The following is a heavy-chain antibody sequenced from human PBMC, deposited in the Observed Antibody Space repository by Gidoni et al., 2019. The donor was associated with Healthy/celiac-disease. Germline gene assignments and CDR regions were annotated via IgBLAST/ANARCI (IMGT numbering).Heavy chain of an antibody. CDR2: IYYSGST. J-gene: IGHJ4*02. CDR3: ARVGMGSSSWYVFFDY. CDR1: GGSVSSGSYY. Sequence: QVQLQESGPGLVKPSETLSLPCTFSGGSVSSGSYYWSWIRQPPGKGLEWIGYIYYSGSTNYNPSLKSRVTISVDTSKNQFSLKLSSVTAADTAVYYCARVGMGSSSWYVFFDYWGQGTLVTVSS. V-gene: IGHV4-61*01. D-gene: IGHD6-13*01.